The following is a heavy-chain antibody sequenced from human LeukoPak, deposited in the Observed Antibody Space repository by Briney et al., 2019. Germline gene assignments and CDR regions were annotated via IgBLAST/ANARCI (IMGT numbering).Heavy chain of an antibody. V-gene: IGHV3-48*01. D-gene: IGHD1-26*01. Sequence: GGSLRLSCAASEFSVGSNYMTWVRQAPGKGLEGVSYISVGSSTIYYAESVKGRFTISRDTAKNSLSLQMNSLRAEDTAVYYCARGSRIVGAYVFDYWGQGTLVTVSS. CDR1: EFSVGSNY. CDR2: ISVGSSTI. CDR3: ARGSRIVGAYVFDY. J-gene: IGHJ4*02.